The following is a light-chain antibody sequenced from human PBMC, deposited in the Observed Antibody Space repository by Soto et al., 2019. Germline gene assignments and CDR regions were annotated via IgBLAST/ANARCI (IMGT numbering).Light chain of an antibody. Sequence: EFVLTQSPGTLSLSPGERATLTCRASQTVRNNYLAWYQQKPGQATRLLIYDASSRGTGIPDRFSGGGSRTDFTRTISRLEPEDFAVYYCHHYYSWTFGQGTKVDIK. CDR2: DAS. CDR1: QTVRNNY. V-gene: IGKV3-20*01. J-gene: IGKJ1*01. CDR3: HHYYSWT.